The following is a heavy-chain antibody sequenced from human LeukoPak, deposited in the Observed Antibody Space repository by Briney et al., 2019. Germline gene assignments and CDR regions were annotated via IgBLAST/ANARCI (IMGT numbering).Heavy chain of an antibody. CDR3: ARVRDYYASSDYSDY. CDR1: GYTFTSYY. CDR2: ISGYNAKT. V-gene: IGHV1-18*04. J-gene: IGHJ4*02. Sequence: ASMKVSCKTSGYTFTSYYVSWVRQAPGQGLEWMGWISGYNAKTKYVQKFQGRITMTIDTSTTTAYMELRSLTSDDTAVYYCARVRDYYASSDYSDYWGQGTLVTVSS. D-gene: IGHD3-22*01.